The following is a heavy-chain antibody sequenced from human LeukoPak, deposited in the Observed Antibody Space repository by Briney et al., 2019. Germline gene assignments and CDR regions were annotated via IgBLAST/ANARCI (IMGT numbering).Heavy chain of an antibody. Sequence: GASVKVSCKASGYTFTSYDINWVRQAPGQGLEWMGIINPSGGSTSYAQKFQGRVTMTRDTSTSTVYMELSSLRSEDTAVYYCARDDSSGYYYHYWGQGTLVTVSS. J-gene: IGHJ4*02. V-gene: IGHV1-46*01. D-gene: IGHD3-22*01. CDR1: GYTFTSYD. CDR3: ARDDSSGYYYHY. CDR2: INPSGGST.